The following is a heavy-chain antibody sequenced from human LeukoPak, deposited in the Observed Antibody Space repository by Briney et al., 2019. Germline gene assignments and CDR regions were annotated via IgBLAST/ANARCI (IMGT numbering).Heavy chain of an antibody. D-gene: IGHD6-13*01. CDR2: IKQDGSEK. V-gene: IGHV3-7*01. CDR3: ARDPIAAAGNDAFDI. CDR1: GLTLVTFV. Sequence: PGGPLNPSLAAPGLTLVTFVLTWAPRVPGKGLGWVPKIKQDGSEKYYVDSVKGRFTISRDNAKNSLYLQMNSLRAEDTAVYYCARDPIAAAGNDAFDIWGQGTMVTVSS. J-gene: IGHJ3*02.